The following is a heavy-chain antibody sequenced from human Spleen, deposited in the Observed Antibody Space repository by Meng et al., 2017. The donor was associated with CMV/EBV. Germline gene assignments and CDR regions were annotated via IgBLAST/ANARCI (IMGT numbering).Heavy chain of an antibody. J-gene: IGHJ6*02. CDR1: GYSFTTYW. D-gene: IGHD3-10*01. CDR2: IYPSDSDT. Sequence: GESLKISCKGSGYSFTTYWIGWVRQMPGKGLEWMGIIYPSDSDTRYSPAFQGQVTISVDKSITTAYQQWNSLKASDTAIYYCARQGDDFLSASYYYFGMDVWGQGTTVTVSS. V-gene: IGHV5-51*01. CDR3: ARQGDDFLSASYYYFGMDV.